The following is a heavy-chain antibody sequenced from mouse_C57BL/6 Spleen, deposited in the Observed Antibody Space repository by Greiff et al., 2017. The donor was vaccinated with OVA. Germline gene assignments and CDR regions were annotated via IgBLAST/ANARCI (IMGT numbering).Heavy chain of an antibody. V-gene: IGHV1-69*01. CDR2: IDPSDSYT. CDR1: GYTFTSYW. D-gene: IGHD1-1*01. Sequence: QVQLQQPGAELVMPGASVKLSCKASGYTFTSYWMHWVKQRPGQGLEWIGEIDPSDSYTNYNQKFKGKSTLTVDKSSSTAYMQRSSLTSEDSAVYDCARPPYYGSSYWYFAVWGTGTTVTVSS. CDR3: ARPPYYGSSYWYFAV. J-gene: IGHJ1*03.